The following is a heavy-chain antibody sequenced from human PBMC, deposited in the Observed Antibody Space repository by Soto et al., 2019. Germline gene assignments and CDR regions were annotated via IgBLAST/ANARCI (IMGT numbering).Heavy chain of an antibody. J-gene: IGHJ4*02. Sequence: SETLALTFAVSGYSISSGYYWCWMRQPPGEGLEWIGSIYHSGSTYYNPSLKSRVTISVDTSKNQFSLKLSSVTAADTAAYYCARYRVVWGSYRTYYFDYWGQGTLVTVSS. V-gene: IGHV4-38-2*01. CDR1: GYSISSGYY. CDR2: IYHSGST. CDR3: ARYRVVWGSYRTYYFDY. D-gene: IGHD3-16*02.